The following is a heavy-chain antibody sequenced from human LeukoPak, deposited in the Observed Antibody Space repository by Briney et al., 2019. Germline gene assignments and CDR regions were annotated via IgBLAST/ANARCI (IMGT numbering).Heavy chain of an antibody. Sequence: SETLSLTCTVSGGSISSSSYYWGWIRQPPGKGLEWIGSLYYGGSTYHNPSLKSRVTLSLDTSKNQFSLKLSSVTAADTALYYCAKIRGGAYDWVDPWGQGTLVTVSP. D-gene: IGHD3-10*01. CDR3: AKIRGGAYDWVDP. CDR1: GGSISSSSYY. CDR2: LYYGGST. J-gene: IGHJ5*02. V-gene: IGHV4-39*01.